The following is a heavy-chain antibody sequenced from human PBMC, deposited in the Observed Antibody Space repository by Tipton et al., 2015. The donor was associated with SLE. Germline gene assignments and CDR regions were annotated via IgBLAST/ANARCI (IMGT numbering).Heavy chain of an antibody. CDR1: GFTFDDYA. Sequence: SLRLSCAASGFTFDDYAMHWVRQAPGKGLEWVSGINWNSGSIGYADSVKGRFTISRDNAKNSLYLQMNSLRAEDTALYYCAKALYSGSYYGFLDYWGQGTLVTVSS. CDR2: INWNSGSI. V-gene: IGHV3-9*01. J-gene: IGHJ4*02. CDR3: AKALYSGSYYGFLDY. D-gene: IGHD1-26*01.